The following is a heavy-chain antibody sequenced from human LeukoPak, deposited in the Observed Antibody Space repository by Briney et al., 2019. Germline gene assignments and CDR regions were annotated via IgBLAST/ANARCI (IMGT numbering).Heavy chain of an antibody. J-gene: IGHJ4*02. Sequence: PGGSLRLSCAASGFTVSSNYMSWVRQAPGKGLEWVSVIYSGGSTYYAGSVKGRFTISRDNSKNTLYLQMNSLRAEDTAVYYCAREGDGDFWSGYYPYWGQGTLVTVSS. CDR1: GFTVSSNY. CDR3: AREGDGDFWSGYYPY. CDR2: IYSGGST. D-gene: IGHD3-3*01. V-gene: IGHV3-53*01.